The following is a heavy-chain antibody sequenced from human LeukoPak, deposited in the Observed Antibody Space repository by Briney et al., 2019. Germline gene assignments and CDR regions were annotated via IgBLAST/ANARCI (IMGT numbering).Heavy chain of an antibody. V-gene: IGHV4-34*01. CDR3: ARGAIRKSYYDFWSGPTNWFDP. J-gene: IGHJ5*02. CDR2: INHSGST. D-gene: IGHD3-3*01. Sequence: PAETLSLTCAVYGGSFSGYYWSWIRQPPGKGLEWIGEINHSGSTNYNPSLKSRVTISVDTSKNQFSLKLSSVTAADTAVYYCARGAIRKSYYDFWSGPTNWFDPWGQGTLVTVSS. CDR1: GGSFSGYY.